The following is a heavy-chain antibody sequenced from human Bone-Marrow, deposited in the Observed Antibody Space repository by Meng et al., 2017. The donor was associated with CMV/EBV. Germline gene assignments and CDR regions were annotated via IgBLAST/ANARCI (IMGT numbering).Heavy chain of an antibody. CDR2: ISYDGSNK. Sequence: GASLKISCAASGFTFSSYAMHWVRQAPGKGLEWVAVISYDGSNKYYADSVKGRFTISRDNSKNTLYLQMNSLRAEDTAVYYCARDYDFWSGYRIRASYGMDVWGQGTTVTVSS. J-gene: IGHJ6*02. CDR1: GFTFSSYA. D-gene: IGHD3-3*01. CDR3: ARDYDFWSGYRIRASYGMDV. V-gene: IGHV3-30-3*01.